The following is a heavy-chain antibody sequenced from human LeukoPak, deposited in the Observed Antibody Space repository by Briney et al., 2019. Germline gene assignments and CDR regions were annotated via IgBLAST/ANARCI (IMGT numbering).Heavy chain of an antibody. Sequence: SETLSLTCAVYGGSFSGYYGSWIRQPPGKGLEWIAEINHSGSTNYNPSLKSRVTISIDTSKNQFSLKLSSVTAADTAVYYCARGEIFYYGSGSYYAPFDPWGQGTLVTVSS. CDR3: ARGEIFYYGSGSYYAPFDP. V-gene: IGHV4-34*01. CDR2: INHSGST. CDR1: GGSFSGYY. J-gene: IGHJ5*02. D-gene: IGHD3-10*01.